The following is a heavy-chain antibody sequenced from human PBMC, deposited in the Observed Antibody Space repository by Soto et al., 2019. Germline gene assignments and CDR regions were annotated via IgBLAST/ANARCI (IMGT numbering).Heavy chain of an antibody. V-gene: IGHV5-10-1*01. J-gene: IGHJ6*02. CDR3: ARHIAVAGYYYYGMDV. CDR1: GYSFTSYW. D-gene: IGHD6-19*01. Sequence: GESLKISCKGSGYSFTSYWISWVRQMPGKGLEWMGRIDPSDSYTNYSPSFQGHVTISADKSISTAYLQWSSLKASDTAMYYCARHIAVAGYYYYGMDVWGQGTTVTVSS. CDR2: IDPSDSYT.